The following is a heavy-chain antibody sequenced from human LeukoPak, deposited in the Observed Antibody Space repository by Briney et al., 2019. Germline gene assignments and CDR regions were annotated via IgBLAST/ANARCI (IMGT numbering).Heavy chain of an antibody. CDR2: TSSSDAGT. D-gene: IGHD3-16*01. CDR1: GFTLSTYA. V-gene: IGHV3-23*01. Sequence: GGSLRLSCAASGFTLSTYAMSWVRQTPGKGLEWVAATSSSDAGTYHADSVRGRFTISRDNSKNSLYLQMNSLRAEDMALYYCAKGGGGRLIYYYYMDVWGKGTTVTVSS. CDR3: AKGGGGRLIYYYYMDV. J-gene: IGHJ6*03.